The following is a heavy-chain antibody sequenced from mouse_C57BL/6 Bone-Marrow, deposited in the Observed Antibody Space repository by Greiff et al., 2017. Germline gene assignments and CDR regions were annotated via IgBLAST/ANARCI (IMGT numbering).Heavy chain of an antibody. CDR3: VRHYYGFDY. V-gene: IGHV10-1*01. CDR1: GFSFNTYA. J-gene: IGHJ2*01. CDR2: IRSKSNNSAT. Sequence: EVQVVESGGGLVQPKGSLKLSCAASGFSFNTYAMNWVRQAPGKGLEWVARIRSKSNNSATYYADSVKDRFTISRDDSESMLYLQMNNLKTEDTAMYYCVRHYYGFDYWGQGTTLTVSS. D-gene: IGHD1-1*01.